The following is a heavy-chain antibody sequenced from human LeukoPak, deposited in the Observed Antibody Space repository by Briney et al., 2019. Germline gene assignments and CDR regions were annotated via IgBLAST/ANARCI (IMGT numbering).Heavy chain of an antibody. CDR3: ARLLPYDSSGPIPNYFDY. D-gene: IGHD3-22*01. Sequence: SETLSLTCTVSGGSISSSSYYWGWIRQPPGKGLEWIGSIYYSGSTYYNPSLKSRVTISVDTSKNQFSLKLSSVTAADTAVYYRARLLPYDSSGPIPNYFDYWGQGTLVTVSS. CDR1: GGSISSSSYY. J-gene: IGHJ4*02. V-gene: IGHV4-39*01. CDR2: IYYSGST.